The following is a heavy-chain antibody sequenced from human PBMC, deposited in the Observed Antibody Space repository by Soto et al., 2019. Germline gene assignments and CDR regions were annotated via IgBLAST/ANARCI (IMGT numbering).Heavy chain of an antibody. D-gene: IGHD4-17*01. Sequence: GPLRLSCAASEFTFANPWISCLRQAPGKGLEWVGRIKSKADGGTTDYAAPVKGRFTISRDESQNTLYLQMNSLKTEDTAVYYCTSLYYGHWGQGTLVTVSS. V-gene: IGHV3-15*01. J-gene: IGHJ4*02. CDR3: TSLYYGH. CDR2: IKSKADGGTT. CDR1: EFTFANPW.